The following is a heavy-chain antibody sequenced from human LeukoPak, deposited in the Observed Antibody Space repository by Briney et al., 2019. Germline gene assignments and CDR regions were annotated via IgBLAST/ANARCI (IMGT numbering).Heavy chain of an antibody. J-gene: IGHJ4*02. CDR2: IGSKPYAGTT. Sequence: GGSLRLSCAASGFTFGDYAMAWVRQAPGKGLEWVGCIGSKPYAGTTAYAASVKGRFTLSRDDSKSIAYLQMNSLKSEDTAVYYCRTVVVYGGSKFDYGGRGTLVTVSS. CDR3: RTVVVYGGSKFDY. V-gene: IGHV3-49*04. D-gene: IGHD4-23*01. CDR1: GFTFGDYA.